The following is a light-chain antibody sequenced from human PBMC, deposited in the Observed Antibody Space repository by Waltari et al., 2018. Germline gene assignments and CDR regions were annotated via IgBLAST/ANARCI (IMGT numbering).Light chain of an antibody. CDR3: GSWDSSLKGGV. Sequence: HSELTQPPSVSAAPGQMVTISCSGSSSNIEKNFVSWYQQLPGTAPKMLIHENNKRPSGMPDRFSASKSGTLANLDITGLQTEDEADNYCGSWDSSLKGGVFGGGTKLTVL. CDR2: ENN. CDR1: SSNIEKNF. V-gene: IGLV1-51*02. J-gene: IGLJ3*02.